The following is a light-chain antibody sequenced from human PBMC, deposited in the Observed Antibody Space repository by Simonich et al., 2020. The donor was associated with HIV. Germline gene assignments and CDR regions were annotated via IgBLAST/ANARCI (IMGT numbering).Light chain of an antibody. CDR3: QQYYSTPPT. Sequence: DIVMTQSPDSLAVSLGERATINCKSSQSDLYSSNNKNYLAWYQQKPGKSPKLLIYWASTRESGVPDRFSASGSGTDFTLTISSLQAEDVAIYYCQQYYSTPPTFGQGTKVEIK. CDR1: QSDLYSSNNKNY. CDR2: WAS. V-gene: IGKV4-1*01. J-gene: IGKJ1*01.